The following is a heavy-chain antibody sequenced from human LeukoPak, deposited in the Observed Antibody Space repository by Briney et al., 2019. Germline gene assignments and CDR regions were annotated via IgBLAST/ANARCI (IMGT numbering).Heavy chain of an antibody. V-gene: IGHV3-21*01. CDR2: ISGSHTYI. J-gene: IGHJ4*02. CDR1: EFTFSMYG. D-gene: IGHD1-26*01. CDR3: ARDREWEVFDY. Sequence: GGSLRPSCAASEFTFSMYGMNWVRQAPGKGLEWVSSISGSHTYIAYADSVKGRFTISRDNAKNSLYLQMNSLRADDTAVYYCARDREWEVFDYWGQGTLVTVSS.